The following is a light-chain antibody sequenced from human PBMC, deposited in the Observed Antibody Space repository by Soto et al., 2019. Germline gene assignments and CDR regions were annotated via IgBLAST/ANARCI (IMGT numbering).Light chain of an antibody. J-gene: IGLJ1*01. CDR3: GTWDSSLSVYV. V-gene: IGLV1-51*02. CDR2: ENN. Sequence: QCVLKHALSVTAAAGREVTITYSESSSNIGNNYVSWYQQLPGTAPKLLIYENNKRPSGIPDRFSGSKSGTSATLGITGLQTGDEADYYCGTWDSSLSVYVFGTGTKVTVL. CDR1: SSNIGNNY.